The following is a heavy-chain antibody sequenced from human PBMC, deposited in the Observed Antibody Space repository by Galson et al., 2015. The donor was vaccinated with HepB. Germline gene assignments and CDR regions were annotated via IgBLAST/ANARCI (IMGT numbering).Heavy chain of an antibody. D-gene: IGHD1-26*01. CDR2: IYWDDDK. CDR1: GFSLSTSGVG. J-gene: IGHJ4*02. V-gene: IGHV2-5*02. Sequence: PALVKPTQTLTLTCAFSGFSLSTSGVGVGWIRQPPGKALEWLALIYWDDDKHYSPSLKTRLTITKDTSKNHVVLTVTNMDPVDTATYYCAHTASGNGHFDFWGQGSLVTVSS. CDR3: AHTASGNGHFDF.